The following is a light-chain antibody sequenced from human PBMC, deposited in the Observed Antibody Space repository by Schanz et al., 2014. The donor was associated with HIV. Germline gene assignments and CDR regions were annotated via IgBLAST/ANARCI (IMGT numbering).Light chain of an antibody. CDR3: QQYGSSPPLYT. CDR1: QSVSSSY. J-gene: IGKJ2*01. Sequence: VLTQSPGTLSLSPGERATLSCRASQSVSSSYLAWYQQKRGQVSRLLIYGASNRATGVPDRFSGSGSGTDFILTISRLEPEDFAVYYCQQYGSSPPLYTFGQGTKLEIK. V-gene: IGKV3-20*01. CDR2: GAS.